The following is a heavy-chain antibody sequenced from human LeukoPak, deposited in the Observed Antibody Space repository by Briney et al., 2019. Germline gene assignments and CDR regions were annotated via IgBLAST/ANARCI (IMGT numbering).Heavy chain of an antibody. CDR3: ARVVMRGWYYFDY. D-gene: IGHD6-19*01. CDR2: INPNSGGT. CDR1: GGTFTGYY. J-gene: IGHJ4*02. Sequence: ASVKVSCKASGGTFTGYYMHWVRQAPGQGLEWMGWINPNSGGTNYAQKFQGRVTMTRDTSTSTVYMELSSLRSEDTAVYYCARVVMRGWYYFDYWGQGTLVTVSS. V-gene: IGHV1-2*02.